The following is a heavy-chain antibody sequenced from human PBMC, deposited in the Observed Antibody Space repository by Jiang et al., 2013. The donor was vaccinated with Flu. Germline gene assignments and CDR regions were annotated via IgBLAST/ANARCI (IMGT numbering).Heavy chain of an antibody. D-gene: IGHD5-18*01. J-gene: IGHJ4*02. CDR2: IYYSGST. Sequence: PGLVKPSETLSLTCTVSGGSISSYYWSWIRQPPGKGLEWIGYIYYSGSTNYNPSLKSRVTISVDTSKNQFSLKLSSVTAADTAVYYCARLLTGVPTLATAMVFDYWGQGTLVTVSS. CDR1: GGSISSYY. CDR3: ARLLTGVPTLATAMVFDY. V-gene: IGHV4-59*08.